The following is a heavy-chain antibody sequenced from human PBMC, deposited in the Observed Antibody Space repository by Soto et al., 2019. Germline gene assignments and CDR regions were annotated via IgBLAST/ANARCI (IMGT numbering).Heavy chain of an antibody. CDR1: GFTFSSYA. CDR3: ATMERLFDY. V-gene: IGHV3-48*01. CDR2: ISSSSSTI. J-gene: IGHJ4*02. Sequence: TGGSLRLSCAASGFTFSSYAMSWVRQAPGKGLEWVSYISSSSSTIYYADSVKGRFTISRDNAKNSLYLQMNSLRAEDTAVYYCATMERLFDYWGQGTLVTVSS. D-gene: IGHD3-3*01.